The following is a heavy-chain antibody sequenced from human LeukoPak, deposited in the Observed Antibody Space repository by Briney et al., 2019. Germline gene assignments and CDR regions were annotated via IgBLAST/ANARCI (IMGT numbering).Heavy chain of an antibody. D-gene: IGHD3-10*01. J-gene: IGHJ4*02. CDR1: GGSISSSSYY. Sequence: SETLSLTCTVSGGSISSSSYYWGWIRQPPGKGLEWVGTIHYSGSTYYNPSLKSRVTMSVDTSKNQFSLRLSSVTAADTAVYYCATSGSYYRAPDYWGQGTLVTVPS. CDR3: ATSGSYYRAPDY. CDR2: IHYSGST. V-gene: IGHV4-39*01.